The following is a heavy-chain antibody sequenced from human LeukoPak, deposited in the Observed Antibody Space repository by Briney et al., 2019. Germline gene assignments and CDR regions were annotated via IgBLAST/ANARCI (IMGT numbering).Heavy chain of an antibody. CDR1: GGSISSYY. CDR3: ARESHCSSTSCYSTHDAFDI. Sequence: SETLSLTCTVSGGSISSYYWSWIRQPPGKGLEWIGYIYYSGSTNYNPSLKSRVTISVDTSKNQFSLKLSSVTAADTAVYYCARESHCSSTSCYSTHDAFDIWGQGTMVTVSS. J-gene: IGHJ3*02. D-gene: IGHD2-2*01. CDR2: IYYSGST. V-gene: IGHV4-59*01.